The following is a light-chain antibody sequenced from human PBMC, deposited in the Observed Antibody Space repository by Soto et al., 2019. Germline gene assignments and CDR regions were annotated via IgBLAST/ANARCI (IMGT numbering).Light chain of an antibody. CDR3: QHTFSIPWK. Sequence: DIQLTQSPPSLSSSVGDRVTITCRASESISSSLNWYQLKPGRAPKLLISAASSLQTGAPSRFSGSESGTDFTLIISSLQPEDFATYYCQHTFSIPWKFGQGTKV. J-gene: IGKJ1*01. CDR1: ESISSS. CDR2: AAS. V-gene: IGKV1-39*01.